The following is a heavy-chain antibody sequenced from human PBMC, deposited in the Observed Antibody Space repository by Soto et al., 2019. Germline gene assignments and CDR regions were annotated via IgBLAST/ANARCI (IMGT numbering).Heavy chain of an antibody. D-gene: IGHD3-3*01. CDR2: ISAYNGNT. J-gene: IGHJ5*02. V-gene: IGHV1-18*04. CDR1: GYTFTSYG. CDR3: ARDRPEHYDFWSVVGLTKNWFDP. Sequence: ASVKVSCKASGYTFTSYGISWVRQAPGQGLEWMGWISAYNGNTNYAQKLQGRVTMTTDTSTSTAYMELRSLRSDDTAVYYCARDRPEHYDFWSVVGLTKNWFDPWGQGTLVTVSS.